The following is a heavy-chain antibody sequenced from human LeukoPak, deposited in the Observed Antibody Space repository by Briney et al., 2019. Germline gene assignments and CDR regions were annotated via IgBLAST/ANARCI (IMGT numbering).Heavy chain of an antibody. CDR3: AREAVVAATNWFDP. CDR1: GGSISSYY. J-gene: IGHJ5*02. D-gene: IGHD2-15*01. CDR2: IYYSGST. V-gene: IGHV4-59*01. Sequence: PSETLSLTCTVSGGSISSYYWSWIRQPPGKGLEWFGYIYYSGSTNYNPSLKSRVPISVDTSKNQFSLKLSSVTAADTAVYYCAREAVVAATNWFDPWGQGTLVTVSS.